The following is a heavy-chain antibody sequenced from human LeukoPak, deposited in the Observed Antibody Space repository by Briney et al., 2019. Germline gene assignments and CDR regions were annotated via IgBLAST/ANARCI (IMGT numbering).Heavy chain of an antibody. V-gene: IGHV1-69*13. J-gene: IGHJ5*02. CDR1: GGTFSSYA. CDR3: ARDVGYCSGGSCWRGGNWFDP. CDR2: IIPIFGTA. D-gene: IGHD2-15*01. Sequence: SVKVSCKASGGTFSSYAISWVRQAPGQGLEWMGGIIPIFGTANYAQKFQGRVTITADESTSTAYMELSSLRSEDTAVYYCARDVGYCSGGSCWRGGNWFDPWGQGTLVTVSS.